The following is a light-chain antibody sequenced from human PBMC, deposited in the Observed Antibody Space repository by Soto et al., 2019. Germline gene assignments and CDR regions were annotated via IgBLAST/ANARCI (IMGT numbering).Light chain of an antibody. Sequence: DIQMTQSPSTLSASVGDRVTITCRASQSISSWLAWYQQKPGKAPKLLIYKASSLESGVPSRFSGSGSGTAFTLPISSLQPDDFATYYCKQYNSYPWTFGQGTKVEIK. V-gene: IGKV1-5*03. CDR1: QSISSW. CDR2: KAS. J-gene: IGKJ1*01. CDR3: KQYNSYPWT.